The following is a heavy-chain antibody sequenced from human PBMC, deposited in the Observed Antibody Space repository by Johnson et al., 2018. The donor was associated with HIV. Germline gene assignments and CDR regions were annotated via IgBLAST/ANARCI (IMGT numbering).Heavy chain of an antibody. V-gene: IGHV3-NL1*01. CDR3: ARSCRDGYTCNAFDI. CDR1: AFTFSSYA. J-gene: IGHJ3*02. D-gene: IGHD5-24*01. Sequence: QVQLVESGGGMVQPGGSLRLSCAASAFTFSSYAMHWVRQAPGKGLEWVSPISGSDHSTYYADSVRGRFTISRDNSKNTLYLQMNSLRAEDTAVYYCARSCRDGYTCNAFDIWGQGTMVTVSS. CDR2: ISGSDHST.